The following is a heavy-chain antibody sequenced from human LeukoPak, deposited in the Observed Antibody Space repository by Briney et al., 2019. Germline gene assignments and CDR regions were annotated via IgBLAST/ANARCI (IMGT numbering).Heavy chain of an antibody. CDR2: ISGSGGST. V-gene: IGHV3-23*01. CDR3: AGGFDWPPSGDYYYGMDV. Sequence: GGSLRLSCAASGFTFSSYAMSWVRQAPGKGLEWVSAISGSGGSTYYADSVKGRFTISRDNSKNTLYLQMNSLRAEDTAVYYCAGGFDWPPSGDYYYGMDVWGQGTTVTVSS. D-gene: IGHD3-9*01. J-gene: IGHJ6*02. CDR1: GFTFSSYA.